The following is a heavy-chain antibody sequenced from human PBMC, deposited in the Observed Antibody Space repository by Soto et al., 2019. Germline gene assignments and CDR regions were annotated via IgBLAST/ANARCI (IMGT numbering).Heavy chain of an antibody. V-gene: IGHV3-7*03. CDR2: IKFDGSEK. Sequence: GGSLRLSCAASGFDFSVYWMSWVRQAPGKGPEWVANIKFDGSEKQYVDSVKGRFIISRDNARNSVFLQMSSLRAGDTAVYYCVKDGGYCSSATCYSPRNHYFDAWGQGTLVTVSS. CDR1: GFDFSVYW. D-gene: IGHD2-2*01. J-gene: IGHJ5*02. CDR3: VKDGGYCSSATCYSPRNHYFDA.